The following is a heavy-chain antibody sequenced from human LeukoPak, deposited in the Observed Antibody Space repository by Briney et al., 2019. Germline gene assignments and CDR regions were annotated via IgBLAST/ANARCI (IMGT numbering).Heavy chain of an antibody. Sequence: SETLSLTCSVSDGSINSYYWNWIRRPPGMGLEWIGYIYYNGNTNYNPSLKSRVTMSVDTSKNLFSLKVSSVTAADTAVYYCARGRSNYYGMDVWGQGTTVTVSS. J-gene: IGHJ6*02. CDR2: IYYNGNT. V-gene: IGHV4-59*01. CDR3: ARGRSNYYGMDV. D-gene: IGHD1-26*01. CDR1: DGSINSYY.